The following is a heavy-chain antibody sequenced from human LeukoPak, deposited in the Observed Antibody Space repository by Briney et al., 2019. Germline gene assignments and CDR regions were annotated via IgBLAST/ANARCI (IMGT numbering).Heavy chain of an antibody. J-gene: IGHJ4*02. D-gene: IGHD6-6*01. CDR3: ASSWAIAALDY. CDR2: ISSSSSYI. CDR1: GFTFSSYS. Sequence: GGSLRLSCAASGFTFSSYSMNWVRQAPGKGLEWVSSISSSSSYIYYADSVKGRFTISRDNAKNSLYLQTNSLRAEDTAVYYCASSWAIAALDYWGQGTLVTVSS. V-gene: IGHV3-21*01.